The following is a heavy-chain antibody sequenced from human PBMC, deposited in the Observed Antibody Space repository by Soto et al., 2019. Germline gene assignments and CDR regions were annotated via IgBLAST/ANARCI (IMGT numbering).Heavy chain of an antibody. CDR2: IYYSGST. J-gene: IGHJ6*02. CDR1: GGSVSSGSYY. V-gene: IGHV4-61*01. D-gene: IGHD6-13*01. Sequence: SETLSLTCTVSGGSVSSGSYYWSWIRQPPGKGLEWIGYIYYSGSTNYNPSLKSRVTISVDTSKNQFSLKLSSVTAADTAVYYCARGVEYSSSWYRSYGMDVWGQGTTVTVSS. CDR3: ARGVEYSSSWYRSYGMDV.